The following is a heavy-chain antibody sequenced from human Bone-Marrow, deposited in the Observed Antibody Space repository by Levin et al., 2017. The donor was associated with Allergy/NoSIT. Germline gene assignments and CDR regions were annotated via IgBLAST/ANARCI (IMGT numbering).Heavy chain of an antibody. V-gene: IGHV1-8*01. CDR2: MNPNSGNT. CDR1: GYTFTSYD. J-gene: IGHJ6*02. D-gene: IGHD2-2*01. Sequence: VASVKVSCKASGYTFTSYDINWVRQATGQGLEWMGWMNPNSGNTGYAQKFQGRVTMTRNTSISTAYMELSSLRSEDTAVYYCARGLYCSSTSCYPLIYYYYYGMDVWGQGTTVTVSS. CDR3: ARGLYCSSTSCYPLIYYYYYGMDV.